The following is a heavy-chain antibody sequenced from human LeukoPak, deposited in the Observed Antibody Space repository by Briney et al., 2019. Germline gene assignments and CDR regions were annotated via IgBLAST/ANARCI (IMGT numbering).Heavy chain of an antibody. CDR2: ISGSGGST. V-gene: IGHV3-23*01. CDR3: AKEGGGTRIQLWSTRIY. CDR1: GFTFSSYA. Sequence: GGSLRLSCAASGFTFSSYAMSWVRQAPGKGLEWVSAISGSGGSTYYADSVKGRFTISRDNSKNTLYLQMNSLRAEDTAVYYCAKEGGGTRIQLWSTRIYWGQGTLVTVSS. J-gene: IGHJ4*02. D-gene: IGHD5-18*01.